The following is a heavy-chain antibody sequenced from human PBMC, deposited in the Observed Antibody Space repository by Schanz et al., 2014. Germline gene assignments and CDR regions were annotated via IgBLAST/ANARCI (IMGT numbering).Heavy chain of an antibody. CDR1: GYTLTDLS. J-gene: IGHJ4*02. D-gene: IGHD5-12*01. V-gene: IGHV1-46*01. CDR3: ARAAYGGYTSTPLRY. Sequence: QVQLVQSGAEVKKPGASVKVSCKVSGYTLTDLSMHWVRQAPGQGLEWMGIINPTGGSTSYAQRFQGRVTVTRDTSTSTVYMELSSLRSEDTAVYYCARAAYGGYTSTPLRYWGQGTLVTVSS. CDR2: INPTGGST.